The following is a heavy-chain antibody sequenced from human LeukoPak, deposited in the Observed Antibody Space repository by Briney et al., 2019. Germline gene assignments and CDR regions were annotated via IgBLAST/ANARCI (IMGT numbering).Heavy chain of an antibody. D-gene: IGHD3-22*01. V-gene: IGHV3-30*02. CDR2: IRYKGRNK. CDR1: GVSFTSDG. J-gene: IGHJ3*02. CDR3: AKDLVYDSSGHYPFDI. Sequence: GRSLRLSCAAPGVSFTSDGIHGGPDTPGKRLWCGSVIRYKGRNKYYADSSKGRFTIHKDNSKNTLHLQMDSWRAQDTPGYYVAKDLVYDSSGHYPFDISGPGTMVTVSS.